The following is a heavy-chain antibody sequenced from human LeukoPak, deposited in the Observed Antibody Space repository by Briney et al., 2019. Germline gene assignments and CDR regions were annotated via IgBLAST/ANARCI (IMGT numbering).Heavy chain of an antibody. CDR1: GFTFSGYA. D-gene: IGHD3-3*01. J-gene: IGHJ4*02. Sequence: PGGSLRLSCAASGFTFSGYAMSWVRQAPGKGLEWVSAISGSGGSTYYADSVKGRFTISRDNSKNTLYLQMNSLRAEDTAVYYCAKDPRGDVYDFWSGHFDYWGQGTLVTVSS. V-gene: IGHV3-23*01. CDR3: AKDPRGDVYDFWSGHFDY. CDR2: ISGSGGST.